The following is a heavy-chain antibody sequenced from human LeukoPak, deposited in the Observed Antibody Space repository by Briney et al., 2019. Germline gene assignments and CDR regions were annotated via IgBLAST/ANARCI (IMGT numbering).Heavy chain of an antibody. V-gene: IGHV3-11*01. Sequence: GGSLRLSCAASGFTLSGCYMTWIRQAPGKGLEWISYISRGGNTIHYAESVKGRFTISRDNAKNSLYLQMNSLRAEDTAVYYCARIQVNYYYGMDVWGQGTTVTVS. CDR1: GFTLSGCY. J-gene: IGHJ6*02. CDR3: ARIQVNYYYGMDV. D-gene: IGHD5-18*01. CDR2: ISRGGNTI.